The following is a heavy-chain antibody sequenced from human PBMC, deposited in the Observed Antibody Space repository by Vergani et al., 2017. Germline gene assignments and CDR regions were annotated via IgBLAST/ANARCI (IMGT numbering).Heavy chain of an antibody. V-gene: IGHV4-39*01. CDR1: GVSIGSNSYY. Sequence: QLQLQESGPGLVKPSETLALTCTVSGVSIGSNSYYWGWIRQPPGKGLEWIGTIYYTGTTYYNEAHKSRLTISVDTSKNQFSLNLPSVTAADTAVYYCTXHGRSGWAGYFQHWGQGTLVTASS. CDR3: TXHGRSGWAGYFQH. CDR2: IYYTGTT. D-gene: IGHD6-19*01. J-gene: IGHJ1*01.